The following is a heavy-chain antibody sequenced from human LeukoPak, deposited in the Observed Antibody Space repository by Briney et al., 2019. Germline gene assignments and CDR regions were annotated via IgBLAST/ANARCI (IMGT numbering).Heavy chain of an antibody. Sequence: PGGSLRLSCAASGFTFSSYEMNWVRQAPGKGLEWVSYISSSGSTIYCADSVKGRFTISRDNAKNSLYLQMNSLRAEDTAVYYCARGTGSWAYSDSLDIWGRGTMVTVSS. J-gene: IGHJ3*02. D-gene: IGHD3-22*01. CDR1: GFTFSSYE. CDR2: ISSSGSTI. CDR3: ARGTGSWAYSDSLDI. V-gene: IGHV3-48*03.